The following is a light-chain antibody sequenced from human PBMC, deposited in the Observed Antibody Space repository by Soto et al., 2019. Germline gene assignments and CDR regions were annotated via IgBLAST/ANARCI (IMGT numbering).Light chain of an antibody. V-gene: IGLV2-14*01. J-gene: IGLJ1*01. Sequence: QSALTQPASVSGSPGQSITISCTGTSSDVGGYNYVSWYQQHPGKAPKLMIYDVSNRPSGVSNRFSGSKSGNTASLTISGLQAVDEADYYCSSYTSSSTLLYVFGTGNKVTVL. CDR2: DVS. CDR3: SSYTSSSTLLYV. CDR1: SSDVGGYNY.